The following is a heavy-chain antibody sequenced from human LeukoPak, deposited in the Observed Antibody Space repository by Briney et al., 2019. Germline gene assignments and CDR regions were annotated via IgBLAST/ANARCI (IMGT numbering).Heavy chain of an antibody. J-gene: IGHJ4*02. CDR2: ISGSGGST. CDR3: TTDPPLWYSSSRGY. V-gene: IGHV3-23*01. D-gene: IGHD6-13*01. Sequence: GGSLRLSCAASGFTFSSYAMSWVRQAPGKGLEWVSAISGSGGSTYYADSVKGRFTISRDNSKNTLYLQMNSLRAEDTAVYYCTTDPPLWYSSSRGYWGQGTLVTVSS. CDR1: GFTFSSYA.